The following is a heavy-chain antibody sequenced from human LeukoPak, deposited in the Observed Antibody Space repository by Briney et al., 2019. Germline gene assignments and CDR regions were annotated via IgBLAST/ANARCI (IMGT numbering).Heavy chain of an antibody. CDR2: MNPNSGNT. D-gene: IGHD2-15*01. Sequence: ASVKVSCKASGGTFSSYAISWVRQATGQGLEWMGWMNPNSGNTGYAQKFQGRVTMTRNTSISTAYMELSSLRSEDTAVYYCARGGGYCSGGSCYPTYYYYYYYMDVWGKGTTVTISS. J-gene: IGHJ6*03. CDR1: GGTFSSYA. V-gene: IGHV1-8*02. CDR3: ARGGGYCSGGSCYPTYYYYYYYMDV.